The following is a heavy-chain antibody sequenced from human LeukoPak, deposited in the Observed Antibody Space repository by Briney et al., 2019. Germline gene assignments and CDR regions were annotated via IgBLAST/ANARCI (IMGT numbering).Heavy chain of an antibody. V-gene: IGHV3-74*01. CDR2: INSDGSSI. CDR3: VRASRTPYYSDSGLWFYFDN. Sequence: GGSLRLSCTTSGFTLSTYWMRWVRGAPGRGLVWISRINSDGSSISYADSVKGRFTISRDNAENTLYLQMNSLRAEDTAVYYCVRASRTPYYSDSGLWFYFDNWGQGTLVTVSS. CDR1: GFTLSTYW. D-gene: IGHD3-10*01. J-gene: IGHJ4*02.